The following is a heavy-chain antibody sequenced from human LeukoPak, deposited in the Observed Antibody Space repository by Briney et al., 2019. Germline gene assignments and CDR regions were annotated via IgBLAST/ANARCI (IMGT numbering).Heavy chain of an antibody. J-gene: IGHJ4*02. V-gene: IGHV4-61*10. CDR3: AREAGDYGSHFDY. Sequence: SETLSLTCTVSGGSISSGSYYWSWIRQPAGKGLEWIGYIYYSGSTNYNPSLKSRVTISVDTSKNQFSLKLSSVTAADTAVYYCAREAGDYGSHFDYWGQGTLVTVSS. CDR2: IYYSGST. D-gene: IGHD4-17*01. CDR1: GGSISSGSYY.